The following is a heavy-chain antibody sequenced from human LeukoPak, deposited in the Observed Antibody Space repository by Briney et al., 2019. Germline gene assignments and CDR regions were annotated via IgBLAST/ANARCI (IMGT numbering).Heavy chain of an antibody. CDR3: VRDMTAMDY. V-gene: IGHV4-39*01. CDR2: IYYSGST. CDR1: GGSISSSNYH. Sequence: SETLSLTCTVSGGSISSSNYHWGWIRQPPGEGLEWIGSIYYSGSTYYNPSLKSRVTISVDTSQNQFSLKLSSMTAGDTAVYYCVRDMTAMDYWGQGTLVTVSS. D-gene: IGHD2-21*02. J-gene: IGHJ4*02.